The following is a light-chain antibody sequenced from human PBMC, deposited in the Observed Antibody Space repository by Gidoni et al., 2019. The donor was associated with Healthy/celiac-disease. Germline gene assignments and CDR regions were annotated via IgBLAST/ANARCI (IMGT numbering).Light chain of an antibody. CDR3: AAWDDSLNGYV. J-gene: IGLJ1*01. CDR1: SSNIGSNT. Sequence: QSVLTQPPSASGTPGQRVTIPCSGSSSNIGSNTVNWYQQLLGTAPKPLIYSNNQRPSGVPDRFSGSKSGTSASLAISGLQSEDEADYYCAAWDDSLNGYVFGTGTKVTVL. V-gene: IGLV1-44*01. CDR2: SNN.